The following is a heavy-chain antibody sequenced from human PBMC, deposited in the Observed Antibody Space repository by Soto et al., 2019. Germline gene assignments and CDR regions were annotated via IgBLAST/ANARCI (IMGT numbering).Heavy chain of an antibody. CDR2: ISAYNGNT. J-gene: IGHJ5*02. CDR3: ARDLVVVPAASDPNWFDP. D-gene: IGHD2-2*01. Sequence: GASVKVSCKASGYTFTSYGISWVRQAPGQGLEWMGWISAYNGNTNYAQKLQGRVTMTTDTSTSTAYMELRSLRSDDTAMYYCARDLVVVPAASDPNWFDPWGQGTLVTVSS. CDR1: GYTFTSYG. V-gene: IGHV1-18*01.